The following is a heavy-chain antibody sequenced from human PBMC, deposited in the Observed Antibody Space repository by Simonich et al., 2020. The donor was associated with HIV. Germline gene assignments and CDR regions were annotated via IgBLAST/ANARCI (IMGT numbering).Heavy chain of an antibody. Sequence: HLQLQESGPGLVKPSETLSLTCTVSGGSITSSSYYWGCIRQPPGKGLEWIGTIFYSGITYYNSSLKSRVTISVDTFKNQFSLKLRSVTAADTAVYYCVRREGFWFDPWGQGTLVTVSS. CDR1: GGSITSSSYY. V-gene: IGHV4-39*01. CDR2: IFYSGIT. CDR3: VRREGFWFDP. J-gene: IGHJ5*02.